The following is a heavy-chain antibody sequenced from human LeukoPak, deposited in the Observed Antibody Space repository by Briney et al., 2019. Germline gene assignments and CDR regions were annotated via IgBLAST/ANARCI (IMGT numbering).Heavy chain of an antibody. Sequence: GGSLRLSCVGSGFTFSSYGMHWVRQTPGKGLEWVAVIWYDGSHKYYADSVKGRFTISRDNSKSTLYLQMNSLRAEDTAVYHCATSRTFDYWGQGTLVTVYS. J-gene: IGHJ4*02. CDR3: ATSRTFDY. V-gene: IGHV3-33*01. CDR2: IWYDGSHK. CDR1: GFTFSSYG. D-gene: IGHD1-1*01.